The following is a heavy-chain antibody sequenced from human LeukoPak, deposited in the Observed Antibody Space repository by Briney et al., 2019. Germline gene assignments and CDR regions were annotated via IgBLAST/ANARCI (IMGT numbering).Heavy chain of an antibody. J-gene: IGHJ4*02. CDR1: GFTFTSSA. CDR3: AKGRHCSSTSCYRGVYYFDY. D-gene: IGHD2-2*01. CDR2: IVVGSGNT. V-gene: IGHV1-58*02. Sequence: ASVKVSCKASGFTFTSSAMQWVRQARGQRLEWIGWIVVGSGNTNYAQKFQERVTITRDMSTSTAYMELSSLRAEDTAVYYCAKGRHCSSTSCYRGVYYFDYWGQGTLVTVSS.